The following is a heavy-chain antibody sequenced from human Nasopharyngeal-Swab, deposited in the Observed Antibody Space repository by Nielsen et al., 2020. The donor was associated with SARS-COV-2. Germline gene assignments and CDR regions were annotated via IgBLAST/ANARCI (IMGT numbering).Heavy chain of an antibody. J-gene: IGHJ4*02. D-gene: IGHD2-8*01. CDR1: GFTFSTAW. CDR3: TTEPLGYCTNGVCKTTDY. Sequence: GESLKTSCAASGFTFSTAWMRWVREAPGTGAEWVGRIKSKTDGGTTDYAAPVKGRFTISRDDQKNTLYLKMNSLKTEDTAVYYCTTEPLGYCTNGVCKTTDYWGQGTLVTVSS. V-gene: IGHV3-15*01. CDR2: IKSKTDGGTT.